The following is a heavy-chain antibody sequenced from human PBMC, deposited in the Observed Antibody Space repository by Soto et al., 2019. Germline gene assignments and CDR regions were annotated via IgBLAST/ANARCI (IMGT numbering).Heavy chain of an antibody. J-gene: IGHJ6*02. D-gene: IGHD6-19*01. CDR1: GFTFSSYA. CDR2: ISYDGSNK. V-gene: IGHV3-30-3*01. CDR3: AREIAVAPSYGMDV. Sequence: QVQLVESGGGVVQPGRSLRLSCAASGFTFSSYAMHWVRQAPGKGLEWVAVISYDGSNKYYADSVKGRFTISRDNSKNTLDLQMNSLRAEDTAVYYCAREIAVAPSYGMDVWGQGTTVTVSS.